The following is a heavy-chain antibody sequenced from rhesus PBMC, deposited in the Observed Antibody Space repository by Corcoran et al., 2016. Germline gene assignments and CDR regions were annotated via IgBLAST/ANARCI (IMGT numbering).Heavy chain of an antibody. V-gene: IGHV4-122*02. CDR1: GGSNYY. CDR3: ARELYSGSYPHFDY. D-gene: IGHD3-16*01. Sequence: QVQLQESGPGLVKPSETLSLTCAVSGGSNYYWSWIRQPPGKGLEWIGYITYSGSTSYNPSLSGLVTIARDTSKNQFSLKLSSVTAADTAVYYCARELYSGSYPHFDYWGQGVLVTVSS. J-gene: IGHJ4*01. CDR2: ITYSGST.